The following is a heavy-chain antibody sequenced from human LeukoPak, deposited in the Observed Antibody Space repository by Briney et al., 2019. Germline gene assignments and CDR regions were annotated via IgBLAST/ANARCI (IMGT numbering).Heavy chain of an antibody. CDR1: GFTFDDYA. Sequence: GGSLRLSCAASGFTFDDYAMHWVRQAPGKGLEWVSLISWDGGSTYYADSVKGRFTISRDNSKNSLYLQMNSLRAEDTAVYYCARVPYSSSWYWLDYWGQGTLVTVSS. V-gene: IGHV3-43D*03. CDR2: ISWDGGST. J-gene: IGHJ4*02. D-gene: IGHD6-13*01. CDR3: ARVPYSSSWYWLDY.